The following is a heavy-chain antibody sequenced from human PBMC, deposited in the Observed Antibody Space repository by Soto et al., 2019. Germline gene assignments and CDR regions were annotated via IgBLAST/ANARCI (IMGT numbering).Heavy chain of an antibody. J-gene: IGHJ4*02. CDR1: GFTFSSYS. CDR3: ARGGRGTVTTHLDY. CDR2: ISSSSSTI. D-gene: IGHD4-17*01. Sequence: EVQLVESGGGLVQPGGSLRLSCAAYGFTFSSYSMNWVRQAPGKGLEWVSYISSSSSTIYYADSVKGRFTISRDNAKNSLYLQMNSLRDEDTAVYYCARGGRGTVTTHLDYWGQGTLVTVSS. V-gene: IGHV3-48*02.